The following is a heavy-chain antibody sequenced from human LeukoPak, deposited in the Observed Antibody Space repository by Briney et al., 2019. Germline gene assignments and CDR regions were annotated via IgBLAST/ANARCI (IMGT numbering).Heavy chain of an antibody. CDR1: GFMFTDHA. CDR3: ARDNREQQLVPPTFDY. D-gene: IGHD6-13*01. J-gene: IGHJ4*02. Sequence: QPGGSLRLSCAASGFMFTDHALSWVRQAPGKGLEWVAVISYDGSNKYYADSVKGRFTISRDSSKNTLYLQMNSLRAEDTAVYYCARDNREQQLVPPTFDYWGQGTLVTVSS. V-gene: IGHV3-30-3*01. CDR2: ISYDGSNK.